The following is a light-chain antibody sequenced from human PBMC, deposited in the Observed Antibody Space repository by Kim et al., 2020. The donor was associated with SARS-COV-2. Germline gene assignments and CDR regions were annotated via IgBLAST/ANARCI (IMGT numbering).Light chain of an antibody. J-gene: IGKJ2*01. CDR3: QQYNNWLVYT. CDR2: GAS. Sequence: EIVMTQSPATLSVSPGERATLSCRASQSVSSNLAWYQQKPGQAPRLLIYGASIRATGIPARFSGSGSGTEFTLTISSLQSEDFAVYYCQQYNNWLVYTFGQGTKLEI. V-gene: IGKV3D-15*01. CDR1: QSVSSN.